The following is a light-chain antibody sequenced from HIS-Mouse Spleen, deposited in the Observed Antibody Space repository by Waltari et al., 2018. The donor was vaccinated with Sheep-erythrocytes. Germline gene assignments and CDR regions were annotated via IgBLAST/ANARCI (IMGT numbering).Light chain of an antibody. CDR2: QDS. Sequence: SYELTQPPSVSVSPGQTASITCPGDNLGDKYACWYKQKPGQSPGLVIYQDSKRPPGIPERFSGSNSGNTATLTISGTQAMDEADYYCQAWDSSTAVFGGGTKLTVL. CDR1: NLGDKY. J-gene: IGLJ2*01. V-gene: IGLV3-1*01. CDR3: QAWDSSTAV.